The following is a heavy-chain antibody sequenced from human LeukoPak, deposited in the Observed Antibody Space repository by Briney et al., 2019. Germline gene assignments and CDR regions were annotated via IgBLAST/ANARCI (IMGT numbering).Heavy chain of an antibody. CDR2: IIPIFGTA. V-gene: IGHV1-69*05. J-gene: IGHJ6*03. CDR1: GGTFSSYA. Sequence: ASVKVSCKASGGTFSSYAISWVRQAPGQGLEWMGGIIPIFGTANYAQKLQGRVTMTTDTSTSTAYMELRSLRSDDTAVYYCARALVDTAMVFAVAYYMDVWGKGTTVTVSS. D-gene: IGHD5-18*01. CDR3: ARALVDTAMVFAVAYYMDV.